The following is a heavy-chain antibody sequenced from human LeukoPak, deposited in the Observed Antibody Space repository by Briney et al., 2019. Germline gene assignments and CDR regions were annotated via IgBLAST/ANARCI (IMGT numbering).Heavy chain of an antibody. V-gene: IGHV4-34*01. D-gene: IGHD3-10*01. Sequence: PSETLSLTCAVYGGSFSGYYWSWIRQPPGKGLEWIGEINHSGSTNYNPSLKSRVTISLDKSRNQFSLKLTSVTAADTAVYYCAKSNGYGLVDIWGQGTMVTVSS. CDR3: AKSNGYGLVDI. J-gene: IGHJ3*02. CDR1: GGSFSGYY. CDR2: INHSGST.